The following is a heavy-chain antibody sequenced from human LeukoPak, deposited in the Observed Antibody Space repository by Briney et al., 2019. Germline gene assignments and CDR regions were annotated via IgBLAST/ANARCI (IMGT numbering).Heavy chain of an antibody. V-gene: IGHV5-51*01. D-gene: IGHD2-15*01. CDR3: ARLESCSGGSCYSGNYYGMDV. J-gene: IGHJ6*02. CDR1: GYSFTHYW. Sequence: GESLKISCKGSGYSFTHYWIGWVRQMPGKGLELMGIIYPGDSNTTYSPSFQGQVIISADESISTACLQWSSLKASDTAMYYCARLESCSGGSCYSGNYYGMDVWAKGPRSPSP. CDR2: IYPGDSNT.